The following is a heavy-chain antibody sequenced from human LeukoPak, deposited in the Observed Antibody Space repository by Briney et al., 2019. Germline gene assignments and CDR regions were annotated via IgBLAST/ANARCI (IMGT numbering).Heavy chain of an antibody. D-gene: IGHD6-13*01. CDR1: GYTFTGYY. Sequence: GASVKVSCKASGYTFTGYYMHWVRQAPGQGLEWMGWINPNSGGTNYAQKFQGRVTMTRDTSISTAYMELSRLRSDDTAVYYCARDSWQQLVPYYYYGMDVWGQGTTVTVSS. J-gene: IGHJ6*02. CDR3: ARDSWQQLVPYYYYGMDV. CDR2: INPNSGGT. V-gene: IGHV1-2*02.